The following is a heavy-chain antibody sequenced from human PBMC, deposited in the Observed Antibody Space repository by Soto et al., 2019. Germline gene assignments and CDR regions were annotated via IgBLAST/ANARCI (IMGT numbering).Heavy chain of an antibody. V-gene: IGHV4-34*01. CDR3: ARIELLWFGEPTAGYYFDY. Sequence: KASETLSLTCAVYGGSFSGYYWSWIRQPPGKGLEWIGEINHSGSTNYNPSLKSRVTISVDTSKNQFSLKLSSMTAADTDVYYCARIELLWFGEPTAGYYFDYWGQGTLVTVSS. CDR1: GGSFSGYY. D-gene: IGHD3-10*01. J-gene: IGHJ4*02. CDR2: INHSGST.